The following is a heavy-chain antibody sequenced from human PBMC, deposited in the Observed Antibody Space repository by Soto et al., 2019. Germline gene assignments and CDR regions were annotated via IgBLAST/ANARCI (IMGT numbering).Heavy chain of an antibody. J-gene: IGHJ5*02. V-gene: IGHV1-18*04. CDR2: ISAYNGNT. CDR3: AKDQDDFWSGYYPNWFDP. D-gene: IGHD3-3*01. CDR1: GYTFTSYG. Sequence: ASVKVSCKASGYTFTSYGISWVRQAPGQGLEWMGWISAYNGNTNYAQKLQGRVTMTTDTSTSTAYMELRSLRSDDTAVYYCAKDQDDFWSGYYPNWFDPWGQGTLVTVSS.